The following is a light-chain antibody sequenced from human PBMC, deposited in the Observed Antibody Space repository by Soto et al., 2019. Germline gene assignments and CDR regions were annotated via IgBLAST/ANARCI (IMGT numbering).Light chain of an antibody. CDR2: RGS. CDR1: QSIGNW. CDR3: LQFNIYPYT. Sequence: DIQMTQSPSTLSASVGDTVTFTCRASQSIGNWMAWYQQTPGKAPKLLIYRGSSLQSGVPSRFSGSGSGTEFALTFVSLQPDDFAVYFCLQFNIYPYTFGPGTNLEIK. J-gene: IGKJ2*01. V-gene: IGKV1-5*03.